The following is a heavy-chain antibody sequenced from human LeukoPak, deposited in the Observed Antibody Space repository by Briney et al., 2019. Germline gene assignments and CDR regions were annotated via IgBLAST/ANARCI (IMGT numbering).Heavy chain of an antibody. CDR2: ISGSGGST. CDR1: GFTFSSYA. Sequence: GGSLGLSCAASGFTFSSYAMSWVRQAPGKGLEWVSAISGSGGSTYYADSVKGRFTISRDNSKNTLYLQMNSLRAEDTAVYYCAKDGSGSYYFDYWGQGTLVTVSS. J-gene: IGHJ4*02. D-gene: IGHD1-26*01. V-gene: IGHV3-23*01. CDR3: AKDGSGSYYFDY.